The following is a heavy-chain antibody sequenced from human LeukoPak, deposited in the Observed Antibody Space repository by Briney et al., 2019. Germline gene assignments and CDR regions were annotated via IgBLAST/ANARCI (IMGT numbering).Heavy chain of an antibody. CDR1: GVTLSSNRAA. Sequence: SQTLSLTCAISGVTLSSNRAAWLGSRQSPSRALEGLGRIYYRSKWYNDYPVSVKSRITINPDTSKNQFSLQLDSVAPEDTAVYYCAGGTGVFDYWGQGTRVTVSS. V-gene: IGHV6-1*01. J-gene: IGHJ4*02. CDR3: AGGTGVFDY. D-gene: IGHD7-27*01. CDR2: IYYRSKWYN.